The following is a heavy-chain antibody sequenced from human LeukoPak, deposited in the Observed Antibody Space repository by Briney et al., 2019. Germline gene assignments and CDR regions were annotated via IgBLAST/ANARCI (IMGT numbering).Heavy chain of an antibody. Sequence: GGSLRLSCAASGYTFSSYAMHWVRQAPGKGLEWVAVISYDGSNKYYADSVKGRFTISRDNSKNTLYLQMNSLRAEDTAVYYCARDMVRGVIRYYFDYWGQGTLVTVSS. V-gene: IGHV3-30-3*01. D-gene: IGHD3-10*01. CDR3: ARDMVRGVIRYYFDY. J-gene: IGHJ4*02. CDR2: ISYDGSNK. CDR1: GYTFSSYA.